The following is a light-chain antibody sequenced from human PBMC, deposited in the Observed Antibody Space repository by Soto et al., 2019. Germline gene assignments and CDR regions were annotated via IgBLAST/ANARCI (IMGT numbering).Light chain of an antibody. J-gene: IGKJ3*01. V-gene: IGKV3-20*01. CDR1: QSVSSSY. CDR3: EQYGSSPGVT. Sequence: EIVLTQSPGTLSLSPGERATLSCRASQSVSSSYLAWYQQKPGQAPRLVIYGASSRATGIPDRFSGSGSGTHFTLTISRLEPADFAVYYCEQYGSSPGVTFGPGTKVDIK. CDR2: GAS.